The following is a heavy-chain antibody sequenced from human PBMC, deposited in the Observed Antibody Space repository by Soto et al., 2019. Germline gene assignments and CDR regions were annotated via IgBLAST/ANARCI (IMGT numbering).Heavy chain of an antibody. V-gene: IGHV4-39*01. CDR1: GGSISSSSYY. CDR2: IYYSGST. Sequence: QLQLQESGPGLVKPSETLSLTCTVSGGSISSSSYYWGWIRQPPGKGLEWIGSIYYSGSTYYNPSLKSRVTISVDTSKNQFSLKLSSVTAADTAVYYSARRQLELEIDYWGQGTLVTVSS. CDR3: ARRQLELEIDY. J-gene: IGHJ4*02. D-gene: IGHD1-7*01.